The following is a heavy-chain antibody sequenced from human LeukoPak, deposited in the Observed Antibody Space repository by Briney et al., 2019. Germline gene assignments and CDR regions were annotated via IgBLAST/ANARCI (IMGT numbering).Heavy chain of an antibody. Sequence: SETLSLTCTVSGGSISSSSYYWVWIRQPLGKGLGWIGIIYYSGSTYYNPSLKSRVTISVDTSKNQFSLKLSSVTAADTAVYYCASRFYDFWSGYINFDYWGQGTLVTVSS. D-gene: IGHD3-3*01. J-gene: IGHJ4*02. V-gene: IGHV4-39*01. CDR1: GGSISSSSYY. CDR3: ASRFYDFWSGYINFDY. CDR2: IYYSGST.